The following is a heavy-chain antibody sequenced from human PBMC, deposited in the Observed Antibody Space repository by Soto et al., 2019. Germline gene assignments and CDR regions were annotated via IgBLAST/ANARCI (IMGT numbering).Heavy chain of an antibody. Sequence: ALRVPSSGSAGTLSRGGYLGCWIRQHPGKGLEWIGYRYYSGLTNYNPALRSRVSISVETSKNQFSLRLSSVTATDTAVYYCARSRIWEKHFDSWGQGTLVTVS. CDR3: ARSRIWEKHFDS. CDR1: AGTLSRGGYL. D-gene: IGHD1-26*01. J-gene: IGHJ4*02. V-gene: IGHV4-31*03. CDR2: RYYSGLT.